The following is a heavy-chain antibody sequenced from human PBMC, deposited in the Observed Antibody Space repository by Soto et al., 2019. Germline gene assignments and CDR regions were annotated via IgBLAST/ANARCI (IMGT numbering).Heavy chain of an antibody. CDR1: GGTFSSYA. J-gene: IGHJ6*02. Sequence: QVQLVQSGAEVKKPGSSVKVSCKASGGTFSSYAISWVRQAPGQGLEWMGGIIPIFGTANYAQKFQGRVTITADESTSTAYMELSSLRSEDTAVYYCARDRWAARFYYYYAMDVWGQGTTVTVSS. D-gene: IGHD6-6*01. CDR3: ARDRWAARFYYYYAMDV. V-gene: IGHV1-69*01. CDR2: IIPIFGTA.